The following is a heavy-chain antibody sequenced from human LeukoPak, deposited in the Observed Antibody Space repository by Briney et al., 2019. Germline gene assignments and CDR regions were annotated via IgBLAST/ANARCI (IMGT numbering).Heavy chain of an antibody. V-gene: IGHV3-48*01. CDR2: INGGGSPI. CDR1: GFTFSSYA. Sequence: GGSLRLSCAASGFTFSSYAMSWVRQAPGKGLEWVAYINGGGSPIYYADSVRGRFTISRDNAKNSLYLQMNSLRAEDTAVYYCVRDNPRCCGVIPSNIDDYWGQGTLVTVSS. D-gene: IGHD2/OR15-2a*01. CDR3: VRDNPRCCGVIPSNIDDY. J-gene: IGHJ4*02.